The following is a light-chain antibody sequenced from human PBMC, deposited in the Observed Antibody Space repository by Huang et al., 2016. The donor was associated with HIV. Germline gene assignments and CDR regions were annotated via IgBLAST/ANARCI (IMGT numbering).Light chain of an antibody. J-gene: IGKJ5*01. CDR3: MQALQTPRT. Sequence: DIVMTQSPLSLPVTPGEPASISCRSSQPLLHSNGYNYLDWYLQKPGQSPQLLIYLGSNRDSGVPDRFSGSGSVTDFTLKISTVEAEDVGIYYCMQALQTPRTFGQGTRLEIK. CDR1: QPLLHSNGYNY. CDR2: LGS. V-gene: IGKV2-28*01.